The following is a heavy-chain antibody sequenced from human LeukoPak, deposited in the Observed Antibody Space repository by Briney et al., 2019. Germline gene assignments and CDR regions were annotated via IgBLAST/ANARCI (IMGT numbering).Heavy chain of an antibody. J-gene: IGHJ6*02. D-gene: IGHD3-10*01. CDR1: GYTFTDYY. Sequence: GASVTVSCKPSGYTFTDYYLHWVRQAPGQGLEWMGWIDPNTGRTNYAENFQGRVTMTRDTSVSTAYMDLSRLGSDDTAVYSCARTPVTVIRGVIEDGMDVWGQGTTVTVSS. V-gene: IGHV1-2*02. CDR3: ARTPVTVIRGVIEDGMDV. CDR2: IDPNTGRT.